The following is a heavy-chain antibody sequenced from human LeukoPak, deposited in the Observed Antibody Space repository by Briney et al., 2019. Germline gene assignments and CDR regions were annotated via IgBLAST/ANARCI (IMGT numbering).Heavy chain of an antibody. D-gene: IGHD1/OR15-1a*01. J-gene: IGHJ4*02. V-gene: IGHV4-59*01. CDR1: GGSISTYY. CDR3: ARAGNNSWSGYFDH. CDR2: IHYSGTT. Sequence: PSETLSLTCSVSGGSISTYYWNWIRQSSGKGLEWIGYIHYSGTTNYNTSLRSRLTISLDTSKNQFSLKLRSVTAADTAVYYCARAGNNSWSGYFDHWGQGTPVTVSS.